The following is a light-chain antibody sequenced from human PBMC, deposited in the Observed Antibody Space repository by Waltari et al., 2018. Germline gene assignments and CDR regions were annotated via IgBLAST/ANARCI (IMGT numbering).Light chain of an antibody. CDR2: DVS. V-gene: IGLV2-11*01. Sequence: QSALTQPRSVSGSPGQSVTISCTGTSSDVGGYNYVSWYQQHPGKAPKLMICDVSKRPSGVPDRFSGSKSGNTASLTISGLQAEAEADYYCCSYAGSYTFYVVFGGGTKLTVL. CDR3: CSYAGSYTFYVV. CDR1: SSDVGGYNY. J-gene: IGLJ2*01.